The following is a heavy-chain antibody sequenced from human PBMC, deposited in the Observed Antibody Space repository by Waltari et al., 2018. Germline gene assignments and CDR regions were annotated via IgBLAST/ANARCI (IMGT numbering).Heavy chain of an antibody. CDR1: GGTFSSYA. CDR3: ARDQEEGYDFWSGLAWFDP. V-gene: IGHV1-69*01. J-gene: IGHJ5*02. CDR2: INPIVGTA. Sequence: QVQLVQSGAEVKKPGSSVKVSCKASGGTFSSYAISWVRQAPGQGLEWVGGINPIVGTADDAQRVQGRVTMTADESTSTAYMELSSLRSEDTAVYYCARDQEEGYDFWSGLAWFDPWGQGTLVTVSS. D-gene: IGHD3-3*01.